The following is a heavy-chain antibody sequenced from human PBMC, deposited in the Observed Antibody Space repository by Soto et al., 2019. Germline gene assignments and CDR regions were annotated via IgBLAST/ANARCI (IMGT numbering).Heavy chain of an antibody. Sequence: EVQLLESGGGLVQPGGSLRLSCAASGFTFSSYAMNWVRQAPGKGLQWVSVISGSGDSTYYADSVKGRFTISRDNSKNTLSLQGNSVRAEEAAVYCCAGVNAWWSFDLWGGGPVVTVSS. CDR1: GFTFSSYA. D-gene: IGHD3-22*01. J-gene: IGHJ2*01. CDR2: ISGSGDST. V-gene: IGHV3-23*01. CDR3: AGVNAWWSFDL.